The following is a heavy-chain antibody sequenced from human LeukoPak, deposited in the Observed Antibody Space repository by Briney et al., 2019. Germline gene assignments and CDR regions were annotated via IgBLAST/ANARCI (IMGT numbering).Heavy chain of an antibody. CDR2: IYPGDSDT. CDR1: GYSFTSYW. D-gene: IGHD2-2*01. V-gene: IGHV5-51*01. Sequence: GESLKISCKGSGYSFTSYWIGWVRQMPGKGLEWMGIIYPGDSDTGYSPSFQGQVTISADKSISTAYLQWSSLKASDTAMYYCARQVDAYPIVVVPADAFDIWGQGTMVTVSS. J-gene: IGHJ3*02. CDR3: ARQVDAYPIVVVPADAFDI.